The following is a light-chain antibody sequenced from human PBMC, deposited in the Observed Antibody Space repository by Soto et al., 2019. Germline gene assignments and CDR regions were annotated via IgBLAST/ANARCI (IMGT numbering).Light chain of an antibody. CDR1: QSVNIH. CDR3: QQSNNWPQT. J-gene: IGKJ1*01. CDR2: GAS. V-gene: IGKV3D-15*01. Sequence: IGMTQSPATLSVSPGERATLSCRASQSVNIHLAWYQQKPGQAPRLLIYGASARATGIPAKFSGSGSGTEFTLTISSLQSEDFAVYYCQQSNNWPQTFGQRTKVAIK.